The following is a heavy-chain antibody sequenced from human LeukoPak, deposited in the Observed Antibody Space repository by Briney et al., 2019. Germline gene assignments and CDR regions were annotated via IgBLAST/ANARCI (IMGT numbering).Heavy chain of an antibody. CDR2: ISRNSGST. V-gene: IGHV3-9*01. Sequence: GRSLRLSCAASGFTFDDYAMHWVRQGPGKGLEWVSGISRNSGSTGYADSVKGRFTISRDNAKNSLYLQMNSLRAEDTALYYCTKASSSWAYFFDYWGQGILVTVSS. CDR1: GFTFDDYA. CDR3: TKASSSWAYFFDY. J-gene: IGHJ4*02. D-gene: IGHD6-13*01.